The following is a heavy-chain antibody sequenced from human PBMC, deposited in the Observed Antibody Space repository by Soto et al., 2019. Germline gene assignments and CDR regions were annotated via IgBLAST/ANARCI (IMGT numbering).Heavy chain of an antibody. Sequence: GESLRLAFAACGFTFSDYYMSWIRQSPGKGLEWVSYISSSGSTIYYADSVKGRFTISRDNAKNSLYLQMNSLRAEDTAVYYCARDRVSTGYYYGMDVWGQGTTVTVSS. V-gene: IGHV3-11*01. CDR3: ARDRVSTGYYYGMDV. CDR2: ISSSGSTI. CDR1: GFTFSDYY. J-gene: IGHJ6*02.